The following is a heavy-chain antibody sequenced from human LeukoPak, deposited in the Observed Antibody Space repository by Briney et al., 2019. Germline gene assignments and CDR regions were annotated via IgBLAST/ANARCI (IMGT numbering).Heavy chain of an antibody. CDR1: GFTFSNYL. D-gene: IGHD3-22*01. Sequence: GGSLRLSCAASGFTFSNYLMSWVRQAPGKGLEWVANIKQDGSEKYYVDSVKGRFTISRDNAKNSLYLQMNSLRAEDTALYYCARDLEGSSGPDDIWGQGTMVTVSS. CDR2: IKQDGSEK. J-gene: IGHJ3*02. V-gene: IGHV3-7*03. CDR3: ARDLEGSSGPDDI.